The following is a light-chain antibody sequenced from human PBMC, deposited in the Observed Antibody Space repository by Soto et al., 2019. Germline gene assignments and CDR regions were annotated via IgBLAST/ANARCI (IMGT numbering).Light chain of an antibody. J-gene: IGLJ2*01. CDR3: AAWDDSLNGRGV. V-gene: IGLV1-44*01. CDR2: NNN. CDR1: TSNIGSNT. Sequence: QAVVTQPPSASGTPGQRVTISCSGRTSNIGSNTVSWYQQLPGTAPKLLIYNNNQRPSGVPDRFSGSKSGTSASLAISGLLSEDEADYYCAAWDDSLNGRGVFGGGTKLTVL.